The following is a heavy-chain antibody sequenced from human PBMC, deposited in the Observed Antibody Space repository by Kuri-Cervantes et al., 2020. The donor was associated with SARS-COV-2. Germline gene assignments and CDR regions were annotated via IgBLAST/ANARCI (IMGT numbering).Heavy chain of an antibody. CDR3: AKDRVGVQDF. CDR2: ISQDGKNK. CDR1: GFNFSRTD. J-gene: IGHJ4*02. V-gene: IGHV3-30*18. Sequence: GESLKISCAASGFNFSRTDMHWVRQAPGKGLEWVAVISQDGKNKKCIASGKGRSTISRDNSQNTLYLHMKSLRSEDTAMYYCAKDRVGVQDFWGQGTLVTVSS. D-gene: IGHD2-21*01.